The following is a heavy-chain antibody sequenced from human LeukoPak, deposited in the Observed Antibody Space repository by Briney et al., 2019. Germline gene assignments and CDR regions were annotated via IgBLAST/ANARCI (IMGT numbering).Heavy chain of an antibody. D-gene: IGHD3-3*01. V-gene: IGHV4-39*01. CDR2: IYSSGNT. J-gene: IGHJ5*02. Sequence: SETLSLTCTVSGGSISTTNYYWGWIRQPPGRDLEWIGSIYSSGNTYYNPSLESRVTISVDTSKNQLSLKLTSSTAADTSVYYCARHSGLRSPFDPWGQGTLVTVSS. CDR1: GGSISTTNYY. CDR3: ARHSGLRSPFDP.